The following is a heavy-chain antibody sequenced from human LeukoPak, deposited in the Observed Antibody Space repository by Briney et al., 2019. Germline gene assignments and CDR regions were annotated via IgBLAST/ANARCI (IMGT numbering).Heavy chain of an antibody. D-gene: IGHD6-13*01. V-gene: IGHV4-31*03. J-gene: IGHJ6*02. Sequence: SETLSLTCTVSGGSISSGGYYWSWIRQHPGKGLEWIGYIYYSGSTYYNPSLKSRVTISVDTSKNQFSLKLSSVTAADTAVYYCARGYSSSWYGGYYYYGMDVWGQGTTVTVSS. CDR1: GGSISSGGYY. CDR3: ARGYSSSWYGGYYYYGMDV. CDR2: IYYSGST.